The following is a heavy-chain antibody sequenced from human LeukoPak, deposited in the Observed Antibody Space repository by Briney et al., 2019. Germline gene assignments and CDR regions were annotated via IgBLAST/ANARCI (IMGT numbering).Heavy chain of an antibody. D-gene: IGHD6-19*01. V-gene: IGHV3-74*01. J-gene: IGHJ5*02. CDR3: ARGADTGYSSDS. CDR2: INSDARST. Sequence: GGSLRLSCAISGFNFFNTGMGWVRQAPGKGLVWVSRINSDARSTSYADSVKGRFTISRDNAKNTLYLQMNSLRAEDTAVYYCARGADTGYSSDSWGQGTLVTVSS. CDR1: GFNFFNTG.